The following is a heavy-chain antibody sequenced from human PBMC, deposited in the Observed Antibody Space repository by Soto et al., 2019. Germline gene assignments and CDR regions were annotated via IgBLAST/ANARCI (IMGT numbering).Heavy chain of an antibody. D-gene: IGHD3-10*01. Sequence: SETLSLTCAVYGGSFSGYYWSWIRQPPGKGLEWIGEINHSGSTNYNPSLKSRVTISVDTSKNQFSLKLSSVTAADTAVYFCARGRSYYYGSGSYYKTEIYYYYGMDVWGQGTTVTVSS. V-gene: IGHV4-34*01. CDR2: INHSGST. J-gene: IGHJ6*02. CDR3: ARGRSYYYGSGSYYKTEIYYYYGMDV. CDR1: GGSFSGYY.